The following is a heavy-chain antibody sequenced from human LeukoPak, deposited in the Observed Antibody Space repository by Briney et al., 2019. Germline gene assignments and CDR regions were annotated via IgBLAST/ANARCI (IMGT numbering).Heavy chain of an antibody. CDR1: GFTFSSYG. D-gene: IGHD3-10*01. V-gene: IGHV3-30*02. J-gene: IGHJ4*02. CDR2: IRYDGSNK. CDR3: AKDGAWFGDRRDYYFDY. Sequence: GGSLRLFCAASGFTFSSYGMHWVRQAPGKGLEWVAFIRYDGSNKYCADSVKGRFTISRDNSKNTLYLQMNSLRAEDTAVYYCAKDGAWFGDRRDYYFDYWGQGTLVTVSS.